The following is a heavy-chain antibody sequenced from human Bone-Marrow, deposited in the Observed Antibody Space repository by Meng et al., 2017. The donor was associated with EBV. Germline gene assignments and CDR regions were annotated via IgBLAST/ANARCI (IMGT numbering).Heavy chain of an antibody. CDR2: INHSGST. D-gene: IGHD6-25*01. V-gene: IGHV4-34*02. Sequence: VQLRLGGAGLLEPSDTLSPPCAVYGWFFSGNNWTWIRPPPGKGLEWIGEINHSGSTNYTPSLKSRVTISVDTSKNQFSLKLSSVTAADTAVYYCATQRRDTDWFDPWGQGTLVTVSS. J-gene: IGHJ5*02. CDR1: GWFFSGNN. CDR3: ATQRRDTDWFDP.